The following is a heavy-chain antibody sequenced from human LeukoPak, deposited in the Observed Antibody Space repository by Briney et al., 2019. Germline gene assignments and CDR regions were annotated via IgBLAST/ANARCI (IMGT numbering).Heavy chain of an antibody. D-gene: IGHD2-2*01. CDR2: IYYSGST. CDR1: GGSISSYY. Sequence: SETLSLTCTVSGGSISSYYWSWIRQPPGKGLEWIGYIYYSGSTNYNPSLKSRVTISVDTSKNQFSLKLSSVTAADTAVYYCARGRSEDIVVVPAAMGYYYYMDVWGKGTTVTVSS. CDR3: ARGRSEDIVVVPAAMGYYYYMDV. V-gene: IGHV4-59*01. J-gene: IGHJ6*03.